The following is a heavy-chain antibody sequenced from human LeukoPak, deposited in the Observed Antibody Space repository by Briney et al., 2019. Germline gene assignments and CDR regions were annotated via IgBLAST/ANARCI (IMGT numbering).Heavy chain of an antibody. J-gene: IGHJ4*02. CDR3: AKYGGVRGVPHDY. D-gene: IGHD3-10*01. Sequence: PGGSLRLSCAASGFTFSSYWMSWVRQAPGKGLEWVSAISGSGGSTYYADSVKGRFTISRDNSKNTLYLQMNSLRAEDTAVYYCAKYGGVRGVPHDYWGQGTLVTVSS. CDR1: GFTFSSYW. CDR2: ISGSGGST. V-gene: IGHV3-23*01.